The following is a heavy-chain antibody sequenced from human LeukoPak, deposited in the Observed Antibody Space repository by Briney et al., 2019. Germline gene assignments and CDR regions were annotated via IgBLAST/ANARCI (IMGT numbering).Heavy chain of an antibody. Sequence: GGSLRLSCVASGFTFKSYGMHWVRQPPGKGLEWVAVISHDGSNKYYADSVKGRFTISREGSQNTLYLQMNSLRVEDTAVYYCAKGVDYGDSYYYYGMDVWGQGTTVTVSS. CDR1: GFTFKSYG. J-gene: IGHJ6*02. CDR3: AKGVDYGDSYYYYGMDV. V-gene: IGHV3-30*18. D-gene: IGHD4-17*01. CDR2: ISHDGSNK.